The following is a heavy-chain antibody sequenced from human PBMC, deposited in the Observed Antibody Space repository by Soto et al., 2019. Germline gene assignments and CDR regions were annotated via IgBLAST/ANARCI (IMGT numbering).Heavy chain of an antibody. J-gene: IGHJ5*02. V-gene: IGHV3-30-3*01. CDR3: ARDRGIGYCST. Sequence: QVQLVESGGGVVQPGRSLRLSCAASEFTFSSYAMHWVRQAPGKGLEWVAVISYDGSNKYYADSVKGRFTISRDNSKNTLYLQMNSLRAEDTAVYYCARDRGIGYCSTWGQGTLVTVSS. CDR1: EFTFSSYA. D-gene: IGHD2-2*01. CDR2: ISYDGSNK.